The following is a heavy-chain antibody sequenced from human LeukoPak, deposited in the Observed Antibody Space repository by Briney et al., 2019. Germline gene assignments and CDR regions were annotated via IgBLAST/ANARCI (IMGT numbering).Heavy chain of an antibody. J-gene: IGHJ3*02. V-gene: IGHV4-61*01. Sequence: SETLSLTCAVSGVSVSSDSYYWTWLRQPPGKGLEWIVHKYYSGSTSYNPSLKSRVTISVDTSNNQLSLKLSSVTAADTAVYYCARDKSGSSAYYDAFDIWGQGTMVTVSS. CDR1: GVSVSSDSYY. CDR3: ARDKSGSSAYYDAFDI. D-gene: IGHD3-22*01. CDR2: KYYSGST.